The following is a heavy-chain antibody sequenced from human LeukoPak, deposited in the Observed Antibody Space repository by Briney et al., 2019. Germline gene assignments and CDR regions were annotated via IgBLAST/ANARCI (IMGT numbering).Heavy chain of an antibody. V-gene: IGHV4-4*02. J-gene: IGHJ5*02. D-gene: IGHD2-21*01. Sequence: KTSETLSLTCAVSGGSISSSNWWSWVRQPPGKGLEWIGEIYHSGSTNYNPSLKSRVTISVDKSKNQFSLKLSSVTAADTAVYYCARDIKVINPNNWLDPWGQGTLVTVSS. CDR3: ARDIKVINPNNWLDP. CDR1: GGSISSSNW. CDR2: IYHSGST.